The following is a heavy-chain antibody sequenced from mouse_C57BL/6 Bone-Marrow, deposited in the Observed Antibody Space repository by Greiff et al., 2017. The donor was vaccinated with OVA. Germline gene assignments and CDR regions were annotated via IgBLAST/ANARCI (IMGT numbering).Heavy chain of an antibody. V-gene: IGHV1-47*01. CDR2: FHPYNDDT. CDR1: GYTFTTYP. CDR3: ARRGMGGGSSYWYFDV. D-gene: IGHD1-1*01. J-gene: IGHJ1*03. Sequence: QVQLKQSGAELVKPGASVKMSCKASGYTFTTYPIEWMKQNHGKSLEWIGNFHPYNDDTKYNEKFKGKATLTVEKSSSTVYLELSRLTSDDSAVYYCARRGMGGGSSYWYFDVWGTGTTVTVSS.